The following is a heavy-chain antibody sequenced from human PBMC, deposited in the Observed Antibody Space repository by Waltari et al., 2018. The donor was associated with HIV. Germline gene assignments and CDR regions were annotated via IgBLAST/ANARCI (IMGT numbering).Heavy chain of an antibody. CDR3: ARLLMGDSGTIEKFDY. CDR1: SDSISSSNSY. D-gene: IGHD1-1*01. Sequence: QLQLQESGPGLVKPSETLSLTCTVSSDSISSSNSYWGWIRQPPGKGLEWIGHIYYCGSTYYNPSLKSRVTISVDTSKNHFSLKLSSVTAADTAVYYCARLLMGDSGTIEKFDYWGQGTLVTVSS. CDR2: IYYCGST. V-gene: IGHV4-39*02. J-gene: IGHJ4*02.